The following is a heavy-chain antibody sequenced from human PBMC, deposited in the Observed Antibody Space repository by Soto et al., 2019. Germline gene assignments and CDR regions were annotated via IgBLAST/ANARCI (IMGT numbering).Heavy chain of an antibody. CDR3: AREGGTEAQTYYYYGMDV. CDR2: IYYSGST. Sequence: SETLSLTCTVSGGSISSGDYYWSWIRQPPGKGLEWIGYIYYSGSTYYNPSLKSRVTISLDTSKNQFSLKLSSVTAADTAVYYCAREGGTEAQTYYYYGMDVWAKGPRSPSP. V-gene: IGHV4-30-4*01. D-gene: IGHD3-16*01. J-gene: IGHJ6*02. CDR1: GGSISSGDYY.